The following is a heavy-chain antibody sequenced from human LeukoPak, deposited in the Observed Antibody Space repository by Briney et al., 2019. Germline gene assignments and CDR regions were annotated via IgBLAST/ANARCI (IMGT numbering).Heavy chain of an antibody. D-gene: IGHD2-2*01. CDR1: GFTFNAYG. V-gene: IGHV3-30*18. CDR3: AKAAYCTSTSCHFSGYAQRPLDS. CDR2: ISNDGSSK. Sequence: PGGSLRLSCVASGFTFNAYGIHWVRQAPGKGLEWVAGISNDGSSKDYADSVKGRLTISRDNSKNTMYLQMNSLRTEDTAVYYCAKAAYCTSTSCHFSGYAQRPLDSWGQGTLVTVSS. J-gene: IGHJ4*02.